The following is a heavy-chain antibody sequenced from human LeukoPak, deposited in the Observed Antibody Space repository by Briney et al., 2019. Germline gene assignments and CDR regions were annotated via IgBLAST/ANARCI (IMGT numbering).Heavy chain of an antibody. CDR3: ARGHSPGTTKVSYFQH. V-gene: IGHV4-39*07. J-gene: IGHJ1*01. CDR1: GGSLSSKGYF. Sequence: SETLSLTCTVSGGSLSSKGYFWGWIRQPPGKGLEWIGEINHSGSTNYNPSLKSRVTILVDTSKNQFSLKLSSVTAADTAVYYCARGHSPGTTKVSYFQHWGQGTLVTVSS. D-gene: IGHD4-17*01. CDR2: INHSGST.